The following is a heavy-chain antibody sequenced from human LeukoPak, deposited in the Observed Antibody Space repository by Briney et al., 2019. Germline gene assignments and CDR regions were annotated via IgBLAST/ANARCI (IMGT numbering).Heavy chain of an antibody. D-gene: IGHD2-15*01. V-gene: IGHV1-8*01. CDR2: MNPNSGNR. CDR1: GYTFTSYD. J-gene: IGHJ5*02. CDR3: ARGLGAISSRSKRYCSGGSCYRKGSWFDP. Sequence: ASVKVSCKASGYTFTSYDINWVRQATGQGLEWMGRMNPNSGNRGYAQKFQGRVTMTRNTSISTAYMELSSLRSEDTAVYYCARGLGAISSRSKRYCSGGSCYRKGSWFDPWGRGTLVTVSS.